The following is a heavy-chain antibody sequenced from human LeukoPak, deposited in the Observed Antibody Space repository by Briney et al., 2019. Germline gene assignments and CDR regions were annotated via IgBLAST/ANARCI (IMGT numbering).Heavy chain of an antibody. CDR2: ISAYNGNT. J-gene: IGHJ4*02. Sequence: GASVNVSCKASGYTFTSYGISWVRQAPGQGLEWMGRISAYNGNTNYAQKLQGRVTMTTDTSTSTAYMELRSLGSDDTAVYYCARDLTGTTSYWGQGTLVTVSS. CDR3: ARDLTGTTSY. D-gene: IGHD1-7*01. V-gene: IGHV1-18*01. CDR1: GYTFTSYG.